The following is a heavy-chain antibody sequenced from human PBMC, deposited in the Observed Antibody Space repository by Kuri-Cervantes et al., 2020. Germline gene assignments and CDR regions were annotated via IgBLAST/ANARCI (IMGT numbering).Heavy chain of an antibody. J-gene: IGHJ4*02. V-gene: IGHV3-30-3*01. CDR1: GFTVSSYA. CDR2: ISYDGSNK. CDR3: AKELKRWSYQLLSPFDY. Sequence: GESLKISCAASGFTVSSYAMHWVRQAPGKGLEWVAVISYDGSNKYYADSVKGRFTISRDNSKNTLYLQMNSLRAEDTAVYYCAKELKRWSYQLLSPFDYWGQGTLVTVSS. D-gene: IGHD2-2*01.